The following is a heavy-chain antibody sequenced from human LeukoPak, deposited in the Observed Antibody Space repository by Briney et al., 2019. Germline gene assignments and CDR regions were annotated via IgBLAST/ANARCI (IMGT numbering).Heavy chain of an antibody. J-gene: IGHJ4*02. D-gene: IGHD3-3*01. CDR1: GFTFSSYA. Sequence: GGSLRLSCAASGFTFSSYAMNWVRQAPGKGLEWVSGISGSGGSTWYADSVKGRFTISRDNSKNTLYLQLNSLRAEDTAVYYCAKDDGALRFLESFDYWGQGTLVTVS. CDR2: ISGSGGST. CDR3: AKDDGALRFLESFDY. V-gene: IGHV3-23*01.